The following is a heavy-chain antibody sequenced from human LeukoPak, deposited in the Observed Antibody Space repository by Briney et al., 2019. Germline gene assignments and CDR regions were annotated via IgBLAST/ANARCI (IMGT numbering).Heavy chain of an antibody. Sequence: PGGTLGLSCAASGFTFSSYEMNWVRQAPGKGLECVSYISSSGTTIYYADSVRGRFTISRDNAKNSLYLQMNSLRAEDTAVYYCATTRAFDIWGQGTMVTVSS. CDR2: ISSSGTTI. V-gene: IGHV3-48*03. CDR3: ATTRAFDI. CDR1: GFTFSSYE. J-gene: IGHJ3*02.